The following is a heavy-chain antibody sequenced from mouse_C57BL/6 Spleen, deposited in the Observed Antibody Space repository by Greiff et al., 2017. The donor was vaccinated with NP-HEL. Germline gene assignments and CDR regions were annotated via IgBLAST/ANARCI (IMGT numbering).Heavy chain of an antibody. CDR1: GFTFTDYY. V-gene: IGHV7-3*01. CDR2: IRNKANGYTT. CDR3: ARYNGTGFDY. J-gene: IGHJ2*01. D-gene: IGHD3-3*01. Sequence: EVQLVESGGGLVQPGGSLSLSCAASGFTFTDYYMSWVRQPPGKALEWLGFIRNKANGYTTEYSASVKGRFTISRDNSQSILYLQMNALRAEDSATYYCARYNGTGFDYWGQGTTLTVSS.